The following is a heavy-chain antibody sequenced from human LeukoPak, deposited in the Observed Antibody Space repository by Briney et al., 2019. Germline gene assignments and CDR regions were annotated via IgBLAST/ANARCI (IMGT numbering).Heavy chain of an antibody. CDR2: MNPNSGNT. Sequence: GASVKVSCKASGYTFTSYDINWVRQATGQGLEWMGWMNPNSGNTGYAQKFQGRVTMTRNISISTAYMELSSLRSEDTAVYYCASGWLVRTGRYYYYYMDVWGKGTTVTVSS. V-gene: IGHV1-8*01. J-gene: IGHJ6*03. CDR3: ASGWLVRTGRYYYYYMDV. CDR1: GYTFTSYD. D-gene: IGHD6-19*01.